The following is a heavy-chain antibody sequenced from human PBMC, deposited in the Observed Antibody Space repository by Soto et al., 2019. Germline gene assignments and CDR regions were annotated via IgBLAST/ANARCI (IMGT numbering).Heavy chain of an antibody. V-gene: IGHV4-30-4*01. Sequence: SETLALTCTVSGGSISSGDYYWSWIRQPPGKGLEWIGYIYYSGSTYYNPSLKSRVTISVDTSKNQFSLKLSSVTAADTAVYYCARDVRGSYFDYWGQGTLVTVSS. CDR2: IYYSGST. D-gene: IGHD3-16*01. CDR1: GGSISSGDYY. CDR3: ARDVRGSYFDY. J-gene: IGHJ4*02.